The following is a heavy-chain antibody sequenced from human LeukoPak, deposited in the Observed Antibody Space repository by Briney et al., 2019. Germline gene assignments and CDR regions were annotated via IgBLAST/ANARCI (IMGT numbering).Heavy chain of an antibody. Sequence: SETLSLTCTVSGGSISSGSYYWSWIRQPAGKGLEWIGRIYTSGSTNYNPSLKSRVTISVDTSKNQFSLKLSSVTAADTAVYYCARTPTRDYSDYDDDYWGQGTLVTVSS. D-gene: IGHD4-11*01. V-gene: IGHV4-61*02. CDR3: ARTPTRDYSDYDDDY. CDR2: IYTSGST. CDR1: GGSISSGSYY. J-gene: IGHJ4*02.